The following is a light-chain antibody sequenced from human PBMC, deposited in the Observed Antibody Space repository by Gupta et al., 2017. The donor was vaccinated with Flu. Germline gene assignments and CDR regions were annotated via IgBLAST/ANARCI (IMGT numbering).Light chain of an antibody. CDR2: KIS. CDR1: QGLLHRNGDTY. Sequence: DIVMTQTPASLSVTLGQPASISCRSSQGLLHRNGDTYLSWFQQRPGQPPRLLIYKISNRASGVPDRFSGSGSGTDFTLEIKRVELEDVAIYYCRQAKDFPWTFGQGTKVDI. V-gene: IGKV2-24*01. J-gene: IGKJ1*01. CDR3: RQAKDFPWT.